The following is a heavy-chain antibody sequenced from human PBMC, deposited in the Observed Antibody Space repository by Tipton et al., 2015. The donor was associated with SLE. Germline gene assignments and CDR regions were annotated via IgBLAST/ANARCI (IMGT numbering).Heavy chain of an antibody. CDR1: GGSVTSYY. J-gene: IGHJ2*01. CDR3: ARVPIPVVRGVRYFDL. V-gene: IGHV4-59*02. D-gene: IGHD3-10*01. Sequence: TLSLTCTVSGGSVTSYYWSWIRQPPGKGLEWIGYVFYSGSTNYSPSLQRRVTMSLDTSKNRFSLKLYSVTAAGTAVYYCARVPIPVVRGVRYFDLWGRGTLVTVSS. CDR2: VFYSGST.